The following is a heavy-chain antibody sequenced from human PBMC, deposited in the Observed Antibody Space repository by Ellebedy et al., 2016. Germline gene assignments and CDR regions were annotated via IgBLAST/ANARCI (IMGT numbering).Heavy chain of an antibody. CDR2: IRSKANSYAT. J-gene: IGHJ4*02. CDR3: ARDPSMLTFGGWDY. V-gene: IGHV3-73*01. D-gene: IGHD3-16*01. Sequence: GESLKISXAASGFTFSGSAMHWVRQASGKGLEWVGRIRSKANSYATAYAASVKGRFTISRDDSKNTAYLQMNSLKTEDTAVYYCARDPSMLTFGGWDYWGQGTLVTVSS. CDR1: GFTFSGSA.